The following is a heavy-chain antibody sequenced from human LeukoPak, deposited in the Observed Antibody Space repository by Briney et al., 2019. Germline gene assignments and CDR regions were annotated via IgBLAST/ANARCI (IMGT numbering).Heavy chain of an antibody. J-gene: IGHJ3*02. Sequence: GGSLRLSSAASGFTVSSNYMSWVRQAPGKGLEWVSVIYSGGSTYYADSVKGRFTISRDNSKNTLYLQMNSLRAEDTAVYYCARLSIAARPGAFDIWGQGTMVTVSS. D-gene: IGHD6-6*01. CDR1: GFTVSSNY. CDR3: ARLSIAARPGAFDI. CDR2: IYSGGST. V-gene: IGHV3-53*01.